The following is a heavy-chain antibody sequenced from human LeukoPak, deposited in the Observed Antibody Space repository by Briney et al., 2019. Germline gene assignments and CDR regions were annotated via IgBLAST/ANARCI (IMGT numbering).Heavy chain of an antibody. Sequence: SETLSLTCAVYGGSFGGYYWSWIRQPPGKGLEWIGEINHSGSTNYNPSLKSRVTISVDTSKNQFSLKLSSVTAADTAVYYCARGRRGYSYGQIDYWGQGTLVTVSS. D-gene: IGHD5-18*01. V-gene: IGHV4-34*01. J-gene: IGHJ4*02. CDR2: INHSGST. CDR3: ARGRRGYSYGQIDY. CDR1: GGSFGGYY.